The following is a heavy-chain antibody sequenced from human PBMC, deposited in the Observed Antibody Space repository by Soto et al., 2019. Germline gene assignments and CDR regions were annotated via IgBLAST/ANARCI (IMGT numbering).Heavy chain of an antibody. CDR2: ISSSSSTI. J-gene: IGHJ6*03. D-gene: IGHD2-15*01. CDR3: ARTPPYIVLVVAPYYMDV. CDR1: GFTFSSYS. Sequence: EVQLVESGGGLVQPGGSLRLSCAASGFTFSSYSMNWVRQAPGKGLEWVSYISSSSSTIYYADSVKGRFTISRDYAKNSLYLQMNSLRAGDTAVYYSARTPPYIVLVVAPYYMDVWGKGTTVTVSS. V-gene: IGHV3-48*01.